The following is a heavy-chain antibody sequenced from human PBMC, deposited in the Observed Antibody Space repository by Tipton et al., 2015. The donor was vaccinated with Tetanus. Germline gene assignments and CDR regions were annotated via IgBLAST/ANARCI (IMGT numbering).Heavy chain of an antibody. CDR2: INSDGRTT. CDR1: GFTFSTYW. CDR3: EAMVTGRWGESGNPFDI. Sequence: SLRLSCAASGFTFSTYWMHWVRQVPGKGLVWVSRINSDGRTTNYADSVKGRFTISRDNAKNTLYLQMNSLRAEDTAVYYCEAMVTGRWGESGNPFDIWGQGTMVSVSS. J-gene: IGHJ3*02. D-gene: IGHD2-21*02. V-gene: IGHV3-74*01.